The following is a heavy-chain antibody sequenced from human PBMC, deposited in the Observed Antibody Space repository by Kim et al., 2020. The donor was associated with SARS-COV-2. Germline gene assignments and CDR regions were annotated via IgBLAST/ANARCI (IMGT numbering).Heavy chain of an antibody. J-gene: IGHJ4*02. V-gene: IGHV1-3*01. Sequence: TYSQKFQGRVTITRYTSASTADMELSSLRSGDPAVYYCARDGSSWAFDYWGQGTLVTVSS. D-gene: IGHD6-13*01. CDR3: ARDGSSWAFDY.